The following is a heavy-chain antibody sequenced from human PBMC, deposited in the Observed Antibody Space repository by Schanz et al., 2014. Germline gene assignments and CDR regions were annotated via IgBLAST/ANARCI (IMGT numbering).Heavy chain of an antibody. CDR1: GFSFSDYY. D-gene: IGHD1-26*01. CDR2: INTGSNYI. CDR3: ARNRGSGGQNWYFDL. Sequence: VQLVESGGGLVEPGGSLRLSCAASGFSFSDYYMSWIRQAPGKGLEWISFINTGSNYINYADSVKGRFTISRDNTKSSLFLQLNSLRADDTAVYYCARNRGSGGQNWYFDLWGRGTLVTVSS. J-gene: IGHJ2*01. V-gene: IGHV3-11*05.